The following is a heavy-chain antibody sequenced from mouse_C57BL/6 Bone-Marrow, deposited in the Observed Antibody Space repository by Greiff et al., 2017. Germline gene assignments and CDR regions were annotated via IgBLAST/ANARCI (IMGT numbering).Heavy chain of an antibody. J-gene: IGHJ1*03. D-gene: IGHD1-1*01. CDR3: ERKFLIYYYVSSYVSWYCDV. V-gene: IGHV1-81*01. CDR2: IYPRSGNT. CDR1: GYTFTSYG. Sequence: VQLQQSGAELARPGASVKLSCKASGYTFTSYGISWVKQRTGQGLEWIGEIYPRSGNTYYNEKFKGKDTLTADKSSSTAYMELRSLTSEDSAVYFCERKFLIYYYVSSYVSWYCDVWGTGTTVTVSS.